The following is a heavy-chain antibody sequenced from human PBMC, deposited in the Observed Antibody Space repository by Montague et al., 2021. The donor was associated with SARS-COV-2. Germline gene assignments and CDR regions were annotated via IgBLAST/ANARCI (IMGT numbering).Heavy chain of an antibody. Sequence: SETLSLTCTVSGGSISSGGYSWGWIRQPPGKGLEWIGNIYHSGGTXYXXXXRXRVTISVDTSKNHLSLRLNSVTAADTAVYYCARRRGATCFVYSVCGFDFWGQGTMVTVSS. D-gene: IGHD3-10*01. CDR3: ARRRGATCFVYSVCGFDF. V-gene: IGHV4-39*01. CDR1: GGSISSGGYS. CDR2: IYHSGGT. J-gene: IGHJ3*01.